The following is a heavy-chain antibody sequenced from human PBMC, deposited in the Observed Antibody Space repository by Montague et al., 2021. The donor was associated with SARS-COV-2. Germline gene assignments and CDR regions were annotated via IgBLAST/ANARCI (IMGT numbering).Heavy chain of an antibody. V-gene: IGHV3-48*03. J-gene: IGHJ4*02. D-gene: IGHD1-7*01. CDR1: GFTFSSYE. Sequence: SLRLSCAASGFTFSSYEMNWVRQAPGKGLEWVSYISSSGSTIYYADSVKGRFTISRDNAKNSLYLQMNSLRAEDTAVYYCAREQPYNWNYDRPHFDYWGQGTLVTVPS. CDR3: AREQPYNWNYDRPHFDY. CDR2: ISSSGSTI.